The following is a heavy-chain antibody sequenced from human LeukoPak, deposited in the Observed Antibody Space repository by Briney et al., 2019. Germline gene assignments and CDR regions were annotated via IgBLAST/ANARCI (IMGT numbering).Heavy chain of an antibody. D-gene: IGHD3-10*01. Sequence: TGGSLRLSCAASGFTFSSYAMSWVRQAPGKGLEWVSAISGSGGSTYYADSVKGRFTISRDNSKNTLYLQMNSLRAEDTAVYYCAKELHHYGSGPYALAFDLWGRGTLVTVSS. CDR1: GFTFSSYA. J-gene: IGHJ2*01. V-gene: IGHV3-23*01. CDR2: ISGSGGST. CDR3: AKELHHYGSGPYALAFDL.